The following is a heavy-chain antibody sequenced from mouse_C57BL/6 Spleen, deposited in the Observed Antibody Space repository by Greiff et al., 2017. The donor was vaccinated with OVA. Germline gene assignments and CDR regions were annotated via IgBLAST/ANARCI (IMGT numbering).Heavy chain of an antibody. CDR3: ARLPFYYGSINWYFDV. J-gene: IGHJ1*03. CDR1: GYTFTDYY. Sequence: VQLQQSGAELVRPGASVKLSCKASGYTFTDYYINWVKQRPGQGLEWIARIYPGSGNTYYNEKFKGKATLTAEKYSSTAYMQLSSLTSEDSAVYFCARLPFYYGSINWYFDVWGTGTTVTVSS. D-gene: IGHD1-1*01. V-gene: IGHV1-76*01. CDR2: IYPGSGNT.